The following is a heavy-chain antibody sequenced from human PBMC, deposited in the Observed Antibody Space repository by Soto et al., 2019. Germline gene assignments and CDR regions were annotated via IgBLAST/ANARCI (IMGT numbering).Heavy chain of an antibody. CDR3: ARYCSGGSCYSGDY. CDR1: GGSISSGGYY. J-gene: IGHJ4*02. D-gene: IGHD2-15*01. CDR2: IYYSGST. V-gene: IGHV4-31*03. Sequence: QVQLQESGPGLVKPSQTLSLTCTVSGGSISSGGYYWSWIRQHPGKGLEWIGYIYYSGSTYYNPSLKSRVTTSVDTSKNQLSLKLSSVTAADTAVYYCARYCSGGSCYSGDYWGQGTLVTVSS.